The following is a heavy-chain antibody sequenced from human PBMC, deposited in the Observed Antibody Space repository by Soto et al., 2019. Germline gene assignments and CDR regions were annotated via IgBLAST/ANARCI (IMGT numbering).Heavy chain of an antibody. CDR1: GFTFSSYG. Sequence: PGGSLGLSCAASGFTFSSYGMHWVRQAPGKGLEWVAVISYDGSYKYYADSVKGRFAISRDNSKNTLYLQMNSLRAEDTAVYYCAKDHGSTHTYYFDSSGYRDYWGQGTLVTVSS. CDR2: ISYDGSYK. J-gene: IGHJ4*02. V-gene: IGHV3-30*18. CDR3: AKDHGSTHTYYFDSSGYRDY. D-gene: IGHD3-22*01.